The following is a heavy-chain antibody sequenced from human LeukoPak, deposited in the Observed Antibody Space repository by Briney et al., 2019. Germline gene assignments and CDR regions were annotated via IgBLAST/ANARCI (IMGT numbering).Heavy chain of an antibody. J-gene: IGHJ4*02. CDR3: ASTAGGYFDY. Sequence: SQTLSLTCTVSGGSISSSSYYWGWIRQPPGKGLEWIGSMYYSGGTYRNPSLKSRVTISVDTSKNQFSLKLSSATAADTAVYYCASTAGGYFDYWGQGTLVTVSS. V-gene: IGHV4-39*07. D-gene: IGHD3-10*01. CDR1: GGSISSSSYY. CDR2: MYYSGGT.